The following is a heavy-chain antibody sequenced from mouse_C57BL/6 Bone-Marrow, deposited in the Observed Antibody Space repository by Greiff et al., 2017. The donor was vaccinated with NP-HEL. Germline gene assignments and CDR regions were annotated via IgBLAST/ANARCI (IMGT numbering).Heavy chain of an antibody. V-gene: IGHV1-64*01. Sequence: VQLQQPGAELVKPGASVKLSCKASGYTFTSYWMHWVKQRPGQGLEWIGMIHPNSGSTNYNEKLKSKATLTVDKSSSTAYMQISSLTSEDSTVYYCARDYYGSSYKTWFAYWGQGTLVTVSA. D-gene: IGHD1-1*01. CDR1: GYTFTSYW. CDR2: IHPNSGST. J-gene: IGHJ3*01. CDR3: ARDYYGSSYKTWFAY.